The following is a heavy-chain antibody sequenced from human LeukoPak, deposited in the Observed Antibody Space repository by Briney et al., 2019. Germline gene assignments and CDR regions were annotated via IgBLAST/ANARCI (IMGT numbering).Heavy chain of an antibody. CDR2: MYYRGST. J-gene: IGHJ4*02. Sequence: PSETLSLTCTVSGGSISSGNYYWSWIRQHPGKGLEWIGYMYYRGSTYYNPSLKSRVTISVDTSKNQFSLKLSSVTAADTAVYYCARNYGYGTNFDYWGQGTLVTVSS. D-gene: IGHD5-18*01. V-gene: IGHV4-31*03. CDR3: ARNYGYGTNFDY. CDR1: GGSISSGNYY.